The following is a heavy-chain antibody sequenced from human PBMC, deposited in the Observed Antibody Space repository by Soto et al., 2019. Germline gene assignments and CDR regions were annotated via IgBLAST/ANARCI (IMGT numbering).Heavy chain of an antibody. J-gene: IGHJ4*02. CDR2: IYYSGST. CDR1: GGSISSYY. CDR3: ARGYCSSTSCYAWYFDY. V-gene: IGHV4-59*01. D-gene: IGHD2-2*01. Sequence: SETLSLTCTVSGGSISSYYWIWIRQPPGKGLEWIGYIYYSGSTNYNPSLKSRVTISVDTSKSQFSLKLSSVTAADTAVYYCARGYCSSTSCYAWYFDYWGQGTLVTVSS.